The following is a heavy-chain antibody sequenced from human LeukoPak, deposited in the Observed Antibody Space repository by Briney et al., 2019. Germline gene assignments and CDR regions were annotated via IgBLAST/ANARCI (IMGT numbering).Heavy chain of an antibody. CDR1: GYIFSDYW. CDR3: ARHTGTIGILPPYFYNFYGMDV. CDR2: IYPGDSDT. Sequence: PGESLKISCRGSGYIFSDYWIGWVRQMPGRGLEWMGIIYPGDSDTRYSPSFQGQVTISVDRSVTTAYLQWSGLKASDTAMYYCARHTGTIGILPPYFYNFYGMDVWGQGTTVTVSS. D-gene: IGHD1/OR15-1a*01. J-gene: IGHJ6*02. V-gene: IGHV5-51*01.